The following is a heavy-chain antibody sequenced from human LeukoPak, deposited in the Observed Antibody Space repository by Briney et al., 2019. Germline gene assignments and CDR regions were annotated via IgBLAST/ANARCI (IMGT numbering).Heavy chain of an antibody. D-gene: IGHD1-26*01. V-gene: IGHV1-18*01. CDR1: GYTFTSYG. Sequence: ASVTVSCKASGYTFTSYGISWVRQAPGQGLEWMGWISAYNGNTNYAQKLQGRVTMTTDTSTSTAYMELRSLRSDDTAVYYCARDGRGIVQNWFDPWGQGTLVTVSS. CDR2: ISAYNGNT. CDR3: ARDGRGIVQNWFDP. J-gene: IGHJ5*02.